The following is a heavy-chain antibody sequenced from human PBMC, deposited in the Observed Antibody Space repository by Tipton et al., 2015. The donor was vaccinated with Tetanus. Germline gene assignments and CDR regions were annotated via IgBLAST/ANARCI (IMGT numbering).Heavy chain of an antibody. Sequence: LRLSCAASGFALGDYYMSWIRQAPGKGLEWIAYINYSGSTYYNPSLKSRVTMSVDNSKNQFSLKLNSVTAADTAVYYCARESITIFGVVSIDYWGQGTLVTVSS. CDR3: ARESITIFGVVSIDY. V-gene: IGHV4-31*02. J-gene: IGHJ4*02. D-gene: IGHD3-3*01. CDR2: INYSGST. CDR1: GFALGDYY.